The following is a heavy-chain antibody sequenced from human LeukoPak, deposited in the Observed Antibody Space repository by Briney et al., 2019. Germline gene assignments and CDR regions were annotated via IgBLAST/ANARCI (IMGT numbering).Heavy chain of an antibody. CDR1: GFTFSNYA. D-gene: IGHD1-14*01. V-gene: IGHV3-23*01. CDR3: AKPVIWNSGINYYFDY. Sequence: GGSLRLSCAASGFTFSNYALSWVRQAPGKGLEWVSSISGSGHTTYYADSVKGRFTISRDNSKNTLDLQMNSLRAEDTAVYYCAKPVIWNSGINYYFDYWGQGTLVTVSS. J-gene: IGHJ4*02. CDR2: ISGSGHTT.